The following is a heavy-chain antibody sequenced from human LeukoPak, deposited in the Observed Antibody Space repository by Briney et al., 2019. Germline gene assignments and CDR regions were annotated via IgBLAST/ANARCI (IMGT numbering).Heavy chain of an antibody. Sequence: EASVKVSCKASGGTFSSYAISWVRQAPGQGLEWMGRIIPILGIANYAQKFQGRVTMTRNTSISTAYMELSSLRSEDTAVYYCARIPYSSQWWVYYYGMDVWGQGTTVTVSS. J-gene: IGHJ6*02. CDR1: GGTFSSYA. V-gene: IGHV1-69*04. D-gene: IGHD6-13*01. CDR3: ARIPYSSQWWVYYYGMDV. CDR2: IIPILGIA.